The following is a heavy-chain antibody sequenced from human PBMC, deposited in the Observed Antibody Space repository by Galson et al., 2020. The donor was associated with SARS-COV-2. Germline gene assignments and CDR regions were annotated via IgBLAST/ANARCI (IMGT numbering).Heavy chain of an antibody. Sequence: GGSLRLSCAASGFTFSSYSMNWVRQAPGKGLEWVSYISSSSSTIYYADSVKGRFTISRDNAKNSLYLQMNSLRAEDTAVYYCARGVPFREFYFDYWGRVTLVTVSS. D-gene: IGHD3-10*01. CDR3: ARGVPFREFYFDY. J-gene: IGHJ4*02. CDR2: ISSSSSTI. V-gene: IGHV3-48*01. CDR1: GFTFSSYS.